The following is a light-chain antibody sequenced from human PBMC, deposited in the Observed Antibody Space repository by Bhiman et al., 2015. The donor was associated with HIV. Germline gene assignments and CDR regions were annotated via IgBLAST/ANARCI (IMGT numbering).Light chain of an antibody. CDR1: KLGDKY. CDR3: QAADTTGTYPV. CDR2: QDN. J-gene: IGLJ2*01. Sequence: SYELTQPPSVSVSPGQTATITCSGDKLGDKYVCWYQQKPGQSPVVVIYQDNKRPSGIPERFSGSTSATTVTLTISGVQPEDEADYYCQAADTTGTYPVIGGGTKLTVL. V-gene: IGLV3-1*01.